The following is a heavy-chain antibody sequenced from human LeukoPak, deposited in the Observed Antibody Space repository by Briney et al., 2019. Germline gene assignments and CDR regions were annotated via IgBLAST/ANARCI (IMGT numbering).Heavy chain of an antibody. CDR3: ARVDFWRGYPAYYYYGMDV. D-gene: IGHD3-3*01. CDR2: ISSSSSYI. J-gene: IGHJ6*02. Sequence: GGSLRLSCAASGFTFSSYSMNWVRQAPGKGLEWVSSISSSSSYIYYADSVKGRFTISRDNAKNSLYLQMNSLRAEDTAVYYCARVDFWRGYPAYYYYGMDVWGQGTTVTVSS. V-gene: IGHV3-21*01. CDR1: GFTFSSYS.